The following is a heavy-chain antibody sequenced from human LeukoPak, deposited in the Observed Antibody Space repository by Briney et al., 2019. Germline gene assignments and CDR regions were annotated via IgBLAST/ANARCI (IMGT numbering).Heavy chain of an antibody. Sequence: SETLSLTCAVYGGSFSGYYWSWIRQPPGKGLEWIGYISYSGSPNYNPSLKSRVTISVETSKNQFSLKLTSVTAADTAVYYCRVVVAADDAFDIWGQGTMVTVSS. D-gene: IGHD2-15*01. V-gene: IGHV4-59*01. CDR2: ISYSGSP. CDR1: GGSFSGYY. CDR3: RVVVAADDAFDI. J-gene: IGHJ3*02.